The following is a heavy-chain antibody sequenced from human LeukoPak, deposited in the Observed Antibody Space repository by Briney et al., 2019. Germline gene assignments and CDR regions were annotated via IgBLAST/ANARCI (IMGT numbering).Heavy chain of an antibody. J-gene: IGHJ4*02. V-gene: IGHV4-59*01. CDR3: ARGNGDYYPFDY. Sequence: SETLSLTCTVSGGSISSYYWSWIRQPPGKGLEWIGYIYYSGSTNYNPSLKSRVTISVDTSKNQFSLKLSSVTAADTAVYYCARGNGDYYPFDYWGQGTLVTVSS. CDR1: GGSISSYY. D-gene: IGHD4-17*01. CDR2: IYYSGST.